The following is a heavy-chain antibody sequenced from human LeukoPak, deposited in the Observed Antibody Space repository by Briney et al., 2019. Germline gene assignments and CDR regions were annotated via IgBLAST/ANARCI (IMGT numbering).Heavy chain of an antibody. J-gene: IGHJ4*02. CDR3: AKLKYSSGYFDY. CDR2: ISGSGGST. CDR1: GFTFSSYA. V-gene: IGHV3-23*01. Sequence: GGSLRLSCAASGFTFSSYAMSWVRHAPGKGLEWVSAISGSGGSTYYADSVKGRFTISRDNSKNTLYLQMNSLRAEDTAVYYCAKLKYSSGYFDYWGQGTLVTVSS. D-gene: IGHD3-22*01.